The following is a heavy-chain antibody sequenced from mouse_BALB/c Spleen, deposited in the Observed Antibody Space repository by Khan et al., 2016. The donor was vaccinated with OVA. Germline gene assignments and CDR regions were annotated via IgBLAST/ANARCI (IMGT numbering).Heavy chain of an antibody. CDR3: ARDYGYAY. J-gene: IGHJ3*01. Sequence: QIQLVQSGPELKKPGETVKISCKASGYTFTNYGMNWVQQAPGKGLKWMGWINTYTGEPTYADDFKGRFAFSLETSASTAYLQINNLKNEDTATYFGARDYGYAYWGEGTLVTVSA. CDR2: INTYTGEP. D-gene: IGHD1-2*01. V-gene: IGHV9-3-1*01. CDR1: GYTFTNYG.